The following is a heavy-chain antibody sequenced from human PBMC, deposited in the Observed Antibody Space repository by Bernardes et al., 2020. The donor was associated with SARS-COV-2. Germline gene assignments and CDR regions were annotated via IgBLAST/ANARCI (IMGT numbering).Heavy chain of an antibody. V-gene: IGHV1-18*04. D-gene: IGHD1-26*01. J-gene: IGHJ5*02. CDR3: AREYSGMVGANVRFDP. CDR2: ISAYNGNT. Sequence: ASVKVSCKTSGYTFTSYDISWVRQAPGQGLEWMGRISAYNGNTNHAQKFQGRVTMTTETSTSTAYMELRSLRSDDTALYYCAREYSGMVGANVRFDPWGQGTLVTVSS. CDR1: GYTFTSYD.